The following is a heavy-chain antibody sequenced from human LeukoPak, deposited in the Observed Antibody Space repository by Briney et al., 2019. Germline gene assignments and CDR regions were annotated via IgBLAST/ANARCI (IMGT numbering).Heavy chain of an antibody. D-gene: IGHD2-21*02. CDR3: VKGGYCGGDCYSLFDY. CDR1: GFTFRNCA. Sequence: GGSLRLSCSASGFTFRNCAIHWVRQAPGKGLEYVSAISSNGGTTHYADSVKGRFTISRDNSKNTLYLQMSSLRAEDTAVYYCVKGGYCGGDCYSLFDYWGQGTLVTVSS. V-gene: IGHV3-64D*06. J-gene: IGHJ4*02. CDR2: ISSNGGTT.